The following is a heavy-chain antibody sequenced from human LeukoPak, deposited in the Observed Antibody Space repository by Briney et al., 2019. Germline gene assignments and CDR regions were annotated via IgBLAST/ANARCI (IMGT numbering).Heavy chain of an antibody. CDR1: GFTLSSYE. CDR3: ARDGEEYYYDSSGYYVDAFDI. CDR2: VSSSGGGM. D-gene: IGHD3-22*01. J-gene: IGHJ3*02. Sequence: PGGSLILSCAASGFTLSSYEMNWVRQAPGKGLEWVSYVSSSGGGMLYADSVKGRFTISRDNAKNSLSLQMSSLRAEDTAVYYCARDGEEYYYDSSGYYVDAFDIWGQGTMVTVSS. V-gene: IGHV3-48*03.